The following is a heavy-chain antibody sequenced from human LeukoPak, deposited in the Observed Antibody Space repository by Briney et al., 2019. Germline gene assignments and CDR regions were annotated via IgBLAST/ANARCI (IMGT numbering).Heavy chain of an antibody. CDR3: AKDSAKKYDDY. CDR2: ISGSDGST. V-gene: IGHV3-23*01. CDR1: GFTFSSYG. D-gene: IGHD2/OR15-2a*01. J-gene: IGHJ4*02. Sequence: GGSLRLSCAASGFTFSSYGMSWVRQAPGKGLEWVSAISGSDGSTNYADSVKGRFTISRENSKNTLYLQMNSLRAEDTAVYYCAKDSAKKYDDYWGQGTLVTVSS.